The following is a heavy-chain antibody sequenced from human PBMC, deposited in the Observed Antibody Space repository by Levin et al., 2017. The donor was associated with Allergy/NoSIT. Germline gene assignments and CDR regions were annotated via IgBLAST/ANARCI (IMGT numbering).Heavy chain of an antibody. V-gene: IGHV4-61*01. CDR3: ARNRIIVSGGNDYYYGMDV. Sequence: SQTLSLPCSVSGGSVPSGTYYWSWIRRPPGKELEWIGYINYHGVTKYNPSLQSRVTISVDTSKTEFSLKVTSVTTADTAVYYCARNRIIVSGGNDYYYGMDVWGRGTTVTVSS. CDR2: INYHGVT. D-gene: IGHD3-9*01. J-gene: IGHJ6*02. CDR1: GGSVPSGTYY.